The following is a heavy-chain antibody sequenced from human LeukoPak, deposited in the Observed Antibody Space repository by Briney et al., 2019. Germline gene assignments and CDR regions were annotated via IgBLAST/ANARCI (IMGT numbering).Heavy chain of an antibody. Sequence: SGGSLRLSCAASGFTFSSYAMSWVRQAPGKGLRWVSAISGSGSTIYYADSVKGRFTISRDNAKNSLYLQMNSLRAEDTAVYYCAELGITMIGGVWGKGTTVTISS. D-gene: IGHD3-10*02. CDR3: AELGITMIGGV. CDR2: ISGSGSTI. V-gene: IGHV3-23*01. CDR1: GFTFSSYA. J-gene: IGHJ6*04.